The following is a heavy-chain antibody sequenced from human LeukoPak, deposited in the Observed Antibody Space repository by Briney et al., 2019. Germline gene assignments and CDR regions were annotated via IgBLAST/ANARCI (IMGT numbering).Heavy chain of an antibody. CDR3: ARHREMDSYEAFDM. V-gene: IGHV4-59*08. J-gene: IGHJ3*02. CDR2: IVYSGST. D-gene: IGHD5-24*01. Sequence: SETLSLTCTVSGGSISSYYWSWIRQPPGQGLEWIGFIVYSGSTNYNPSLKSRVTISIDTSNNQLSLKLSSVTAADTAVYYCARHREMDSYEAFDMWGQGTVVTVSS. CDR1: GGSISSYY.